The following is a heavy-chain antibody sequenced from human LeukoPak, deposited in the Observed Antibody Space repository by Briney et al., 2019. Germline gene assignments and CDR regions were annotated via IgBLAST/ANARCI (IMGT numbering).Heavy chain of an antibody. J-gene: IGHJ6*03. Sequence: SETLSLTCTVSGGSISSYYWSWIRQPPGKGLEWIGEINHSGSTNYNPSLKSRVTISVDTSKNQFSLKLSSVTAADTAVYYCARQGNFIVVVPAAPGDYYYMDVWGKGTTATVSS. CDR2: INHSGST. V-gene: IGHV4-34*01. CDR3: ARQGNFIVVVPAAPGDYYYMDV. CDR1: GGSISSYY. D-gene: IGHD2-2*01.